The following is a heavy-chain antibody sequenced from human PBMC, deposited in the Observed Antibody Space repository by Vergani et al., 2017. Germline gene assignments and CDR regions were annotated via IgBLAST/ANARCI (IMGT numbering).Heavy chain of an antibody. CDR3: AKADSVTTGSLQYNFYMDV. Sequence: QVQLVESGGGVVQPGRSLRLSCAASGFSFSSHAIHWVRQAPGKGLEWVAVISNDGSKKYYADSVKGRFTISRDNSKNTLDLQMNSLRTQDTAMYYCAKADSVTTGSLQYNFYMDVWGKGTTVTVS. CDR1: GFSFSSHA. D-gene: IGHD3-10*01. V-gene: IGHV3-30*18. J-gene: IGHJ6*03. CDR2: ISNDGSKK.